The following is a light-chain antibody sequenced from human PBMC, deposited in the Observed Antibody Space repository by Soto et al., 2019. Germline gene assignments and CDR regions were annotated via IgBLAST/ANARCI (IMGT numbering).Light chain of an antibody. Sequence: DIQMTQYTSTLSGSVGDRVTVTCRASQTISSWLAWYQQKPGKAPKPLIYAASTLQSGVSSRFSGSGSGTDFTLTISSLQPEDSAIYYCQQLHSYPLTFGHGTRLEIK. J-gene: IGKJ5*01. CDR3: QQLHSYPLT. CDR2: AAS. V-gene: IGKV1-5*01. CDR1: QTISSW.